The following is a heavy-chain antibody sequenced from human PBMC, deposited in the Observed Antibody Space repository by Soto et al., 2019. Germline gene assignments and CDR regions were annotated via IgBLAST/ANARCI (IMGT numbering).Heavy chain of an antibody. J-gene: IGHJ6*02. CDR3: ARAAGNGPFYYYYYYGTDV. CDR1: GGSISSYY. V-gene: IGHV4-4*07. D-gene: IGHD6-13*01. Sequence: SETLSLTCTVSGGSISSYYWSWIRQPAGKGLEWIGRIYTSGSTNYNPSLKSRVTMSVDTSKNQFSLKLSSVTAADTAVYYCARAAGNGPFYYYYYYGTDVWGQGTTVTVSS. CDR2: IYTSGST.